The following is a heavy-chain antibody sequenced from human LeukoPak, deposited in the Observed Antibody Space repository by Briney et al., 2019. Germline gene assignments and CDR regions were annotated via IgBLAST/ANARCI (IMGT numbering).Heavy chain of an antibody. CDR3: ARRAYSAAYWKHLDY. J-gene: IGHJ4*02. CDR1: GVSISTSSYY. D-gene: IGHD1-1*01. Sequence: PSETLSLTCTVSGVSISTSSYYSGWVRQPPGKGLEGIGNIFYTGSTYYSPSLKSRVTISLDTSRNQFSLKLNSVPAADTAVYFCARRAYSAAYWKHLDYWGQGTLVTVSS. V-gene: IGHV4-39*01. CDR2: IFYTGST.